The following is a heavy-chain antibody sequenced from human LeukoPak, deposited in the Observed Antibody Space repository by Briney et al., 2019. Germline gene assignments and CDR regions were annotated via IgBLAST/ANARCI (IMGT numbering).Heavy chain of an antibody. CDR2: ISSSSYI. CDR1: GFTFSSYS. D-gene: IGHD1-1*01. V-gene: IGHV3-21*01. J-gene: IGHJ6*02. Sequence: PGGSLRLSCAASGFTFSSYSMNWVRQAPGKGPEWVSSISSSSYIYYADSVKGRFTISRDNAKNSLYLQMNSLRAEDTAVYYCARVKNWSGGMDVWGQGTTVTVSS. CDR3: ARVKNWSGGMDV.